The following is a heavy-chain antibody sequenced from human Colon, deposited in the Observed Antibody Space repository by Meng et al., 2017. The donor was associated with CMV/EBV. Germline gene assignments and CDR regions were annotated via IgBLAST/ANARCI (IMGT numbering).Heavy chain of an antibody. J-gene: IGHJ4*02. D-gene: IGHD3-9*01. CDR2: IYQSGTT. CDR3: AKESPLARAPFDL. V-gene: IGHV3-53*05. CDR1: GFTMGSNY. Sequence: GGSLRLSCEASGFTMGSNYMSWVRQAPQKGLEWVAVIYQSGTTYYADSVRGRFTISRDNSKNTLYLQMDSLRSEDTDVYFCAKESPLARAPFDLWGQGTPVTVSS.